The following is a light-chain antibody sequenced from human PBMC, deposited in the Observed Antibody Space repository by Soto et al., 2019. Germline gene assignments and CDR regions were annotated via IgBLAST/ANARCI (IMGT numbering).Light chain of an antibody. CDR3: SSYPYSNTHV. Sequence: QSVLTQPASVSGSPGQSITISCTGTSSDVGGYNYVSWHQQHPGKVPKLIIYDVSSRPSGVSIRFSGSKSGNTASLTISGLQAGDEADYYCSSYPYSNTHVLGXGTNVTVL. J-gene: IGLJ1*01. CDR1: SSDVGGYNY. CDR2: DVS. V-gene: IGLV2-14*01.